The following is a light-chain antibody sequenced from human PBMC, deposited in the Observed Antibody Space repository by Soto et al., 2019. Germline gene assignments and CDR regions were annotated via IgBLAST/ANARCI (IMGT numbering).Light chain of an antibody. V-gene: IGKV3-20*01. CDR3: QQYGSSVT. CDR2: GAS. J-gene: IGKJ5*01. CDR1: QPVSSTY. Sequence: EMVLTQSPGTLSLSPGESATLSCRASQPVSSTYLAWYQQQPGQAPRLLISGASNRATGIPDRFSGGGSGTDFTLTISRLEPEDFAVYYCQQYGSSVTFGQGTRLEIK.